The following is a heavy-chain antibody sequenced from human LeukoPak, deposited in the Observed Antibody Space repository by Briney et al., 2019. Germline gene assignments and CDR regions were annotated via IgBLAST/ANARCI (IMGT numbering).Heavy chain of an antibody. CDR2: ISSSSSYI. CDR3: ARGEGFGDPITYYYCYYGMDV. CDR1: GFTFSSYS. Sequence: PGGSLRLSCAASGFTFSSYSMNWVRQAPGKGLEWVSSISSSSSYIYYADSVKGRFTISRDNAKNSLYLQMNSLRAEDTAVYYCARGEGFGDPITYYYCYYGMDVWGQGTTVTVSS. J-gene: IGHJ6*02. D-gene: IGHD3-10*01. V-gene: IGHV3-21*01.